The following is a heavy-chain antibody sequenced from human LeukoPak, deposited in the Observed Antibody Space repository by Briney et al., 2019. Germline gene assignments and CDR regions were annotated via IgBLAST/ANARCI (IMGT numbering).Heavy chain of an antibody. Sequence: GGSLRLSCAASGFTFSSYEMNWVRQAPGKGREWVSYISSSGSTIYYADSVKGRFTISRDNAKNSLYLQMNSLRAEDTAVYYCARSPDYYDSSEDYWGQGTLVTVSS. J-gene: IGHJ4*02. CDR3: ARSPDYYDSSEDY. V-gene: IGHV3-48*03. CDR2: ISSSGSTI. D-gene: IGHD3-22*01. CDR1: GFTFSSYE.